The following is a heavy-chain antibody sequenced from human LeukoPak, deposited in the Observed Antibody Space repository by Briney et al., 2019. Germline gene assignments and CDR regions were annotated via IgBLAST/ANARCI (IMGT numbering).Heavy chain of an antibody. CDR1: GFTFNDYI. CDR3: ARGESYYGSGELDY. J-gene: IGHJ4*02. V-gene: IGHV3-20*04. CDR2: ISWNSGSI. Sequence: GGSLRLSCAASGFTFNDYIMNWVRQAPGKGLEWVSGISWNSGSIGYADSVKGRFTISRDNAKNTLYLQMNSLRAEDTAVYYCARGESYYGSGELDYWGQGTLVTVSS. D-gene: IGHD3-10*01.